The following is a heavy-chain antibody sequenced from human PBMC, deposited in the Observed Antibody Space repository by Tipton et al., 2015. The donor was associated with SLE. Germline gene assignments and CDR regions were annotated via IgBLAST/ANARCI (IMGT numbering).Heavy chain of an antibody. CDR2: IYYSGST. V-gene: IGHV4-61*01. J-gene: IGHJ5*02. CDR3: ARRIGRDYKLFDP. CDR1: GGSVSSGSYY. D-gene: IGHD2-21*01. Sequence: TLSLTCTVSGGSVSSGSYYWSWIRQPPGKGLEWIGYIYYSGSTNYNPSLKSRVTISVDTSKNQFSLKLSSVTAADTAVYYCARRIGRDYKLFDPWGQGTLVTVSS.